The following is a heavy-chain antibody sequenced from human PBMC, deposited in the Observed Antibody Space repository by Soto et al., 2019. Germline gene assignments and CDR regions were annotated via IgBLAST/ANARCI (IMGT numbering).Heavy chain of an antibody. CDR2: IYYSGST. CDR1: GGSISSSSYY. J-gene: IGHJ4*02. V-gene: IGHV4-39*01. CDR3: ARQGSDGSGSYYTEPFDY. D-gene: IGHD3-10*01. Sequence: SETLSLTCTVSGGSISSSSYYWGWIRQPPGKGLEWIGSIYYSGSTYYNPSLKSRVTISVDTSKNQFSLKLSSVTAADTAVYYCARQGSDGSGSYYTEPFDYWGQGTLVTVSS.